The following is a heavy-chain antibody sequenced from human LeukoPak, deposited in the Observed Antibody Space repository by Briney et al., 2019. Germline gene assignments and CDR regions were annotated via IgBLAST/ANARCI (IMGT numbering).Heavy chain of an antibody. CDR2: IYSGGTI. D-gene: IGHD7-27*01. Sequence: GGSLRLSCAASGFTVSSNYMSWVRQAPGKGLEWVSVIYSGGTIYYADAVKGRFTISRDNAKNSLYLQMNSLRAEDTAVYYCARDPWGSDAFDIWGQGTMVTVSS. CDR1: GFTVSSNY. V-gene: IGHV3-53*01. J-gene: IGHJ3*02. CDR3: ARDPWGSDAFDI.